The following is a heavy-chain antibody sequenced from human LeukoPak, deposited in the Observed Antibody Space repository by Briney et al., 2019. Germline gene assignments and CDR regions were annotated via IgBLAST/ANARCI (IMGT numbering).Heavy chain of an antibody. CDR2: IYYSGST. CDR1: GGSISSYY. J-gene: IGHJ4*02. D-gene: IGHD1-26*01. Sequence: PSETLSLTCTVSGGSISSYYWSWIRQSPGKGLEWIGNIYYSGSTNYNPSLQRRVTISVDTSKNQFSLKLSSVTAADTAVYYCARERGCYSGSYVDFWGQGTLVTVSS. CDR3: ARERGCYSGSYVDF. V-gene: IGHV4-59*01.